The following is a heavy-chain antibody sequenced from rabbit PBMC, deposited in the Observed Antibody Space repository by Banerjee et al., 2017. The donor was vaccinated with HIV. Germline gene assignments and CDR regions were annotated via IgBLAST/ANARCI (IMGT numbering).Heavy chain of an antibody. CDR2: IYIGSGGYT. CDR1: GFSFSSSYW. V-gene: IGHV1S45*01. D-gene: IGHD6-1*01. Sequence: QEQLVESGGGLVKPEGSLTLTCTASGFSFSSSYWICWVRQAPGKGLEWIACIYIGSGGYTYYASWAKGRFTISKTSSTTVTLQMTSLTAADTATYFCARGGYGMDFFGLWGPGTLVTVS. J-gene: IGHJ6*01. CDR3: ARGGYGMDFFGL.